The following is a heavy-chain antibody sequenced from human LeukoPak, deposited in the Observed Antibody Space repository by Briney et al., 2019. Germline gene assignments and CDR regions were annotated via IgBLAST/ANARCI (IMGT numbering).Heavy chain of an antibody. CDR3: ARLEAGAFDI. CDR2: IYQSGST. Sequence: SETLSLTCAVSGGSISDSNWWNWLRQSPGKGLEWIGKIYQSGSTNYNPSLKSRVTISVDTSKNQFSLKLSSVTAADTAVYYCARLEAGAFDIWGQGTMVTVSS. J-gene: IGHJ3*02. D-gene: IGHD6-19*01. V-gene: IGHV4-4*02. CDR1: GGSISDSNW.